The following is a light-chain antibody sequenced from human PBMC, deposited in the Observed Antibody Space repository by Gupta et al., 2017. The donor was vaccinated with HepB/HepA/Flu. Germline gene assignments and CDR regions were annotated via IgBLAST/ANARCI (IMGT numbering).Light chain of an antibody. J-gene: IGKJ1*01. CDR1: QYISTW. CDR3: QHDTRYST. CDR2: KAS. V-gene: IGKV1-5*03. Sequence: DIQMTQSPSTLSASVGDRVTITCRASQYISTWLAWYQQKPGRAPKLLIYKASRVESGVPSRFSGSGAGTEFTLTSSSLQPDDCATYYWQHDTRYSTFGQGTKVEIK.